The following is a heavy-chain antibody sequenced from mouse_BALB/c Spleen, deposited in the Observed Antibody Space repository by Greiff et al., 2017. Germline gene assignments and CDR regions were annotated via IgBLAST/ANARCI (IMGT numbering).Heavy chain of an antibody. V-gene: IGHV5-6*01. CDR3: ARHGNYSFDY. Sequence: EVQRVESGGDLVKPGGSLKLSCAASGFTFSSYGMSWVRQTPDKRLEWVATISSGGSYTYYPDSVKGRFTISRDNAKNTLYLEMSSLKSEDTAMYYCARHGNYSFDYWGQGTTLTVSS. D-gene: IGHD2-1*01. J-gene: IGHJ2*01. CDR1: GFTFSSYG. CDR2: ISSGGSYT.